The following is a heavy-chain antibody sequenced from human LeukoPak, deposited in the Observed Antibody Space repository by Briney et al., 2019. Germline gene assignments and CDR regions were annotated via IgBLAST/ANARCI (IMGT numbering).Heavy chain of an antibody. CDR2: INSDGSTT. Sequence: KSGGSLRLSCAASGFTFSRYWMHWVRQVPGKGRVWVSRINSDGSTTTYADSVTGRFTVSRDNAKNTQYLQMNSLRVEDTAVYYCARVSTGAWYFDLWGRGTLVTVSS. V-gene: IGHV3-74*01. D-gene: IGHD7-27*01. J-gene: IGHJ2*01. CDR3: ARVSTGAWYFDL. CDR1: GFTFSRYW.